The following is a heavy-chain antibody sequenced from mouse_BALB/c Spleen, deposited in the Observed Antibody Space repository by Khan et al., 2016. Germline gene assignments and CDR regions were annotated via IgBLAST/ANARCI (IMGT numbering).Heavy chain of an antibody. CDR3: SRSGGNFDY. CDR1: GYTFTNYG. J-gene: IGHJ2*01. Sequence: QVQLQQSGPELKKPGETVKISCKASGYTFTNYGMNWVKQAPGKGLKWMGWINTNTGETTYAEEFKGRFAFSLETSASTAYLQINNRKNEDTATYFCSRSGGNFDYWGQGTTLTVSS. D-gene: IGHD3-1*01. CDR2: INTNTGET. V-gene: IGHV9-3*02.